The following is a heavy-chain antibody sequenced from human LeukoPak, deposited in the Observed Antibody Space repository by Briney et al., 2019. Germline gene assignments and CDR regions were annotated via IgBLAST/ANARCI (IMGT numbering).Heavy chain of an antibody. CDR3: ARDIVEAIFGVVRWFDP. J-gene: IGHJ5*02. CDR2: ISAYNGNT. D-gene: IGHD3-3*01. Sequence: ASVKVSCKASGYTFTSYGISWVRQAPGQGLEWMGWISAYNGNTNYAQKLQGRVTMTTDTSTSTAYMELRSLRSDDTAVYYCARDIVEAIFGVVRWFDPWGQGTLVTVSS. CDR1: GYTFTSYG. V-gene: IGHV1-18*01.